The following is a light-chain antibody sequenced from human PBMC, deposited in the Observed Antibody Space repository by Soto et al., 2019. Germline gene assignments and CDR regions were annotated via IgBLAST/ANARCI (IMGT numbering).Light chain of an antibody. CDR3: QSDDSSLSGWV. J-gene: IGLJ3*02. CDR2: GNS. CDR1: SSNIGAGYD. V-gene: IGLV1-40*01. Sequence: QSVLTQPPSVSGAPGQRVTISCTGSSSNIGAGYDVHWYQQLPGTAPKLLIYGNSNRPSGVPDRFSGSKSGTSASLAITGLQAEDEADYYGQSDDSSLSGWVFGGGTQLTVL.